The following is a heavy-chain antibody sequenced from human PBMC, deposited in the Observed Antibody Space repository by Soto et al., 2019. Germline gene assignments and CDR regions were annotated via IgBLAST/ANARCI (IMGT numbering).Heavy chain of an antibody. V-gene: IGHV3-23*01. CDR3: AKDFQQGGGDSYYFDY. CDR1: GFTFSTYA. J-gene: IGHJ4*02. CDR2: ISGSGGST. D-gene: IGHD4-17*01. Sequence: EVQLLESGGGLVQPGGSLRLSCAASGFTFSTYAMSWVRQAPGKGLEWVSGISGSGGSTYYADSVKGRFTISRDKSKSMLYLQMNSLRAEDTAVYYCAKDFQQGGGDSYYFDYWGQGTLVTVSS.